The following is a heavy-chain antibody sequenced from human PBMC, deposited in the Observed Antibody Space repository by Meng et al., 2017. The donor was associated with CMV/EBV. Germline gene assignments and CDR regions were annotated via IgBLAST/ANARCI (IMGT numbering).Heavy chain of an antibody. CDR1: GYTFTNYY. CDR2: INPSGGST. J-gene: IGHJ4*02. Sequence: ASVKVSCKASGYTFTNYYMHWVRQAPGQGLEWMGIINPSGGSTSYAQKFQGRVTMTRDTSTSTVYMELSSLRSEDAAVYYCARVFIGYFDYWGQGTLVTVSS. CDR3: ARVFIGYFDY. V-gene: IGHV1-46*01.